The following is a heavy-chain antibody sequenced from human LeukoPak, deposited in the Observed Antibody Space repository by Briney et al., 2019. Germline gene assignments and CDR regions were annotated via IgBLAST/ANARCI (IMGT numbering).Heavy chain of an antibody. Sequence: PGRSLRLSCAASGFTFSNYAMNWVRQAPGKGLECVSSITSSSGSMYYADSVKGRFTISRDNAKNSLYLQMNSLRAEDTAVYYCARQYSSGSGGWGQGTLVTVSS. CDR1: GFTFSNYA. D-gene: IGHD6-19*01. CDR2: ITSSSGSM. V-gene: IGHV3-21*01. J-gene: IGHJ4*02. CDR3: ARQYSSGSGG.